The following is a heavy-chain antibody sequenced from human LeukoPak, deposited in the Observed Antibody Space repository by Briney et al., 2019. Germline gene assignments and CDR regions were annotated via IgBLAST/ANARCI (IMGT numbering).Heavy chain of an antibody. CDR1: GYTFTNYY. J-gene: IGHJ4*02. CDR3: ARADYYDSSGYYFFSGFDY. V-gene: IGHV1-46*01. CDR2: INPGGGST. D-gene: IGHD3-22*01. Sequence: GASVKVSCKASGYTFTNYYVHWVRQAPGQGLEWMGIINPGGGSTSYAQKLQGRVTMTRDTSTSTVYMELSSLRSEDTAVYYCARADYYDSSGYYFFSGFDYWGQGTLVTISS.